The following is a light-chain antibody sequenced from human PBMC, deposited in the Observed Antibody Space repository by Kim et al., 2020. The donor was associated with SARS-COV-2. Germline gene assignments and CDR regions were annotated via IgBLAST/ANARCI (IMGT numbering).Light chain of an antibody. CDR2: ATS. CDR3: QQSGRSYVT. Sequence: EIVLTQSPGTLSLSPGDRATLSCRASQSVGSPYLTWYQQKPGQAPKLLISATSNRAVGIPDRFSGSGSGTDFTLTISRLEPEDFAVYYCQQSGRSYVTFGGGTKVDIK. V-gene: IGKV3-20*01. CDR1: QSVGSPY. J-gene: IGKJ4*01.